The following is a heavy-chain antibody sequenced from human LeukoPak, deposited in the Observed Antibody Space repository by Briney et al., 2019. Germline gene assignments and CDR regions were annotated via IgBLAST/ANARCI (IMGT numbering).Heavy chain of an antibody. J-gene: IGHJ5*02. CDR1: GYSFTSYW. Sequence: GESLKISCKGSGYSFTSYWIGWVRQMPGKGLEWMGIIYPGDSDTRYSPSFQGQVTISADKSISTAYLQWSSLKASDTAMYYCARHGVYYYGSGSYLWFDPWGQGTLVTVSS. V-gene: IGHV5-51*01. CDR2: IYPGDSDT. CDR3: ARHGVYYYGSGSYLWFDP. D-gene: IGHD3-10*01.